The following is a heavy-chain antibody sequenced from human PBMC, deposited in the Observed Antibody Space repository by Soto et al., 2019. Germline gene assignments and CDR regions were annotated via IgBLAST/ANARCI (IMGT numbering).Heavy chain of an antibody. V-gene: IGHV3-9*01. J-gene: IGHJ3*02. Sequence: GGSLRLSCAASGFTFDDYAMHWVRQAPGKGLEWVSGISWNSGGIGYADSVKGRFTISRDSAKNSLYLQMNSLRAEDTALYYCAKVLRGSGDAFDIWGQGTMVTVSS. CDR3: AKVLRGSGDAFDI. CDR2: ISWNSGGI. D-gene: IGHD3-10*01. CDR1: GFTFDDYA.